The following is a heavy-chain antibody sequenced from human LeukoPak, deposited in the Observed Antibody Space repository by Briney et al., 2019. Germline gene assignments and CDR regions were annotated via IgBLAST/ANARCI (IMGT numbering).Heavy chain of an antibody. CDR1: GFTFSNYW. Sequence: GGSLRLSCVASGFTFSNYWTSWVRQAPGKGLEWVANIKQDGSEQYYVDSVKGRFTVSRDNAKNSLHLQMNSLRAEDTAVYYCATDSPYDYWGQGTLVTVSS. V-gene: IGHV3-7*01. CDR3: ATDSPYDY. J-gene: IGHJ4*02. D-gene: IGHD2-15*01. CDR2: IKQDGSEQ.